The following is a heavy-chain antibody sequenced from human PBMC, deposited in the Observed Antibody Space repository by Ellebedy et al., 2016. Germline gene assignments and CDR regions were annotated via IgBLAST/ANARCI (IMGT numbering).Heavy chain of an antibody. CDR2: IKSKTDGGTI. Sequence: GESLKISCAASGFTFSNTWMSWVRQAPGKGLEWLGRIKSKTDGGTIEYAAPVKDRFTISRDDSKNTLYLQMNSLKTEDTAFYYCTTEVTWGVPMGYWGQGTLVTVSS. CDR3: TTEVTWGVPMGY. V-gene: IGHV3-15*01. CDR1: GFTFSNTW. J-gene: IGHJ4*02. D-gene: IGHD2-8*01.